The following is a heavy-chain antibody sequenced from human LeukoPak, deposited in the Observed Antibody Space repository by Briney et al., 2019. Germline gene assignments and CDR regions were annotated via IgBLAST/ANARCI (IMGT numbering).Heavy chain of an antibody. Sequence: GESLKISCKGSGYSFTSYWIGWVRQLPGKGLEWMGIIYPGDSDTRYGPSFHGQVTISADKSISPSYLQWSSLKSSDTAMYYCARHTTMMGTKWFDPWRQGTLVTVSS. D-gene: IGHD3-22*01. CDR2: IYPGDSDT. V-gene: IGHV5-51*01. CDR1: GYSFTSYW. CDR3: ARHTTMMGTKWFDP. J-gene: IGHJ5*02.